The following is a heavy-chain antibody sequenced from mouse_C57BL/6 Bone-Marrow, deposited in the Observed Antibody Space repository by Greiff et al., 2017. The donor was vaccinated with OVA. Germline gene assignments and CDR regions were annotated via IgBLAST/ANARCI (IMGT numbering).Heavy chain of an antibody. CDR3: ASIDGYYSYAMDY. V-gene: IGHV1-55*01. CDR2: IYPGSGST. CDR1: GYTFTSYW. D-gene: IGHD2-3*01. J-gene: IGHJ4*01. Sequence: VQLQQPGAELVKPGASVKMSCKASGYTFTSYWITWVKQRPGQGLEWIGDIYPGSGSTNYNEKFKSKATLTVDTSSSTAYMQLSSLTSEDSAVYYCASIDGYYSYAMDYWGEGNAVTVSS.